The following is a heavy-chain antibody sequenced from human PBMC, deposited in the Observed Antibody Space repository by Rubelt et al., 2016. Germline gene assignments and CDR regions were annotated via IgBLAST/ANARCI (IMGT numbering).Heavy chain of an antibody. CDR3: AKVIVVVTQFYYYGMAV. J-gene: IGHJ6*02. Sequence: SLRLSCAASGFTFSTYAMGWVRQAPGKGLAWVSAISGSGGSIYYADSVKGRFTISRDSSKNTQYLQMNSLRGEETDAYSCAKVIVVVTQFYYYGMAVWGRGTTATVSS. CDR1: GFTFSTYA. D-gene: IGHD2-21*02. CDR2: ISGSGGSI. V-gene: IGHV3-23*01.